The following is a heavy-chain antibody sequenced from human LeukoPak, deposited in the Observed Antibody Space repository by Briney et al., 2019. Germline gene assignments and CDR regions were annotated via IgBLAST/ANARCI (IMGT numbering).Heavy chain of an antibody. J-gene: IGHJ4*02. CDR3: AKDVSGWPPGYFDF. CDR1: GFTFSSYS. Sequence: PGGSLRLSCAASGFTFSSYSMNWVRQAPGKGLEWVAFIRYDGSNKYYADSVKGRFTISRDNSKNTLYLQMNSLRAEDTAVYYCAKDVSGWPPGYFDFWGQGTLVTVSS. CDR2: IRYDGSNK. V-gene: IGHV3-30*02. D-gene: IGHD6-19*01.